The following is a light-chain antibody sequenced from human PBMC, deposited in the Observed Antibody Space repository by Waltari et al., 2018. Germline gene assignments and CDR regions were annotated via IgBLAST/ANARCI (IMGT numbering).Light chain of an antibody. CDR1: QPILNF. Sequence: DIQMTQSPPSLSASVGDTVTSSCRASQPILNFLTWYQHKPGKAPKPRIYAASTLQSGVPSRFSGSGSGTDFALTITSLQPENFATYYCQQSHLTPTFGGGTKVQI. CDR2: AAS. V-gene: IGKV1-39*01. CDR3: QQSHLTPT. J-gene: IGKJ4*01.